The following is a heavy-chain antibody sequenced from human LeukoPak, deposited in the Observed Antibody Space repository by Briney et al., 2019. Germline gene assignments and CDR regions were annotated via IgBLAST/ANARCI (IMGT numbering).Heavy chain of an antibody. V-gene: IGHV4-61*05. CDR2: IYYSGST. Sequence: PSETLSLTCTVSGGSISSSSYYWGWIRQPPGKGLEWIGYIYYSGSTNYNPSLKSRVTISVDTSKDQFSLKLSSVTAADTAVYYCARGDSPSRCSSTSCYSNWFDPWGQGTLVTVSS. CDR3: ARGDSPSRCSSTSCYSNWFDP. D-gene: IGHD2-2*01. CDR1: GGSISSSSYY. J-gene: IGHJ5*02.